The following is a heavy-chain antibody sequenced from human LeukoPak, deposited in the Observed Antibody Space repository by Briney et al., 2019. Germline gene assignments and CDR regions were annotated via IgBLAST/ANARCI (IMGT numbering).Heavy chain of an antibody. J-gene: IGHJ5*02. CDR3: ARDRIVVVPAARYNWFDP. CDR1: GGSISSSSYY. Sequence: SETLSLTCTVSGGSISSSSYYWGWIRQPPGKGLEWIGSIYYSGSTYYNPSLKSRVTISVDTSKNQFSLKLSSVTAADTAVYYCARDRIVVVPAARYNWFDPWGQGTLVTVSS. D-gene: IGHD2-2*01. V-gene: IGHV4-39*07. CDR2: IYYSGST.